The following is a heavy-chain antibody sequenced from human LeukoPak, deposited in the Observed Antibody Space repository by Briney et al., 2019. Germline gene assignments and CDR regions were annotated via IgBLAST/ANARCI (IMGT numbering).Heavy chain of an antibody. CDR1: VFTFRRYA. CDR3: VSVLTVTFDS. Sequence: GRSLRLSCAASVFTFRRYATHCVREAPGKALECVADVCSDGNGKFYADSVKGRFTISRDNSKNTVYLQMNSVRAEDTAVYYCVSVLTVTFDSWGQGTLVTVSS. V-gene: IGHV3-33*08. CDR2: VCSDGNGK. J-gene: IGHJ4*02. D-gene: IGHD4-17*01.